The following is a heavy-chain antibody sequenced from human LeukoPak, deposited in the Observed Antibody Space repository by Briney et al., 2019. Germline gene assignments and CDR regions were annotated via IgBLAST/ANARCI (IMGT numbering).Heavy chain of an antibody. CDR3: VKPLYGGNSAILDS. CDR1: GFTFSDYY. CDR2: ISSSSSYT. V-gene: IGHV3-11*03. D-gene: IGHD4-23*01. J-gene: IGHJ4*02. Sequence: GGSLRLSCAASGFTFSDYYMSWIRQAPGKGLEWVSYISSSSSYTNYADSVKGRFTISRDNSKSTLYLQMNSLRADDTAVYYCVKPLYGGNSAILDSWGQGTLVTVSS.